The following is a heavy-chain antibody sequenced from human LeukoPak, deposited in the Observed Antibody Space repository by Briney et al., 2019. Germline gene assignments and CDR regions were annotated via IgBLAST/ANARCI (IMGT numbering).Heavy chain of an antibody. CDR2: ISSSSRYI. CDR1: GFTFSRYS. V-gene: IGHV3-21*01. CDR3: ARDHRGYQLPQLNYYYYVDV. D-gene: IGHD2-2*01. Sequence: GGSLRLSCAASGFTFSRYSMNWVRQAPGEGRECVSSISSSSRYIYYAISVKGRFTISRDNAKNSLYLQMNSLRAEGTAVYYCARDHRGYQLPQLNYYYYVDVWGKGTTVTVSS. J-gene: IGHJ6*03.